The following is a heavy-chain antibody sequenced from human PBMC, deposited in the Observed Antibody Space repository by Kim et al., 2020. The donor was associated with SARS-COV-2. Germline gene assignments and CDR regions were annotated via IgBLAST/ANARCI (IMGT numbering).Heavy chain of an antibody. D-gene: IGHD3-3*01. CDR3: AKVRYYDFWSGYYRGDAFDI. Sequence: GGSLRLSCAASGFTFDDYAMHWVRQAPGKGLEWVSLISGDGGSTYYADSVKGRFTISRDNSKNSLYLQMNSLRTEDTALYYCAKVRYYDFWSGYYRGDAFDIWGQGTMVTVSS. V-gene: IGHV3-43*02. J-gene: IGHJ3*02. CDR1: GFTFDDYA. CDR2: ISGDGGST.